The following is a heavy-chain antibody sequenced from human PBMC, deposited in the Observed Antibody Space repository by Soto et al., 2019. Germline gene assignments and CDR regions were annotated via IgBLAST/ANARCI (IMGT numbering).Heavy chain of an antibody. CDR2: FYDSGST. D-gene: IGHD2-8*01. Sequence: ETLSLTCVVSGYSISSGYFWGWIRQPPGKGLEWIGSFYDSGSTYYNPSLKSRVTISADTSKNQFSLQLSSVTAADTAVYYCARGRGCSDAVCYIDSWGQGTLVTVSS. J-gene: IGHJ4*02. V-gene: IGHV4-38-2*01. CDR1: GYSISSGYF. CDR3: ARGRGCSDAVCYIDS.